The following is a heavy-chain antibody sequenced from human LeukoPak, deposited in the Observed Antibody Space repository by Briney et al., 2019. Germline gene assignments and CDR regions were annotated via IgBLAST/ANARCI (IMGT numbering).Heavy chain of an antibody. CDR2: VSWDSGST. J-gene: IGHJ4*02. CDR3: AKALYSYGPPEDY. CDR1: GFTFDDYA. Sequence: PGGSLRLSCAASGFTFDDYAMHWVRQAPGKGLEWVSLVSWDSGSTYYADSVKGRFTISRDNSKNSLYLQMNSLRAEDTALYYCAKALYSYGPPEDYWGQGTLVTVSS. V-gene: IGHV3-43D*03. D-gene: IGHD5-18*01.